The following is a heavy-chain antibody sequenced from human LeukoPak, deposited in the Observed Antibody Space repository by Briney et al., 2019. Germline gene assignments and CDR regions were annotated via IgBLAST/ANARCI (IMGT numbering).Heavy chain of an antibody. V-gene: IGHV4-34*01. CDR3: ARAGATVVTASNWFDP. Sequence: PSETLSLTCAAYGGSFSGYYWSWIRQPPGKGLEWIGEINHSGSTNYNPSLKSRVTISVDTSKNQFSLELSSVTAADTAVYYCARAGATVVTASNWFDPWGQGTLVTVSS. D-gene: IGHD2-21*02. CDR1: GGSFSGYY. CDR2: INHSGST. J-gene: IGHJ5*02.